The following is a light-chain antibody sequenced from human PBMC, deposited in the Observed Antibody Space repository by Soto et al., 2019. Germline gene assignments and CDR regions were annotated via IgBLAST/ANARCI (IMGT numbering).Light chain of an antibody. V-gene: IGKV1-39*01. J-gene: IGKJ1*01. CDR3: QQSFSTPRT. CDR2: AAS. Sequence: DIQVTQSASSLSASIGDRVTITCRASQTISDFLNWYQLKPGKAPKLLIYAASSLQSGVPSRFSGSGSGTDFTLTISRLQPEDFATYTCQQSFSTPRTFGQGTKVDIK. CDR1: QTISDF.